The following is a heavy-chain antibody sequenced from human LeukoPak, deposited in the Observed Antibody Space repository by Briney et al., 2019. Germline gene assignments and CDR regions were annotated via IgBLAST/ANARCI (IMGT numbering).Heavy chain of an antibody. CDR1: GGTFSNYT. J-gene: IGHJ1*01. CDR3: ARAYYYDSSGYRAEYFHH. Sequence: ASVKVSCKASGGTFSNYTINWVRQAPGQGLEWMGRIIPILGVVNYAQKFQGRVTITADKSTSTAYMELSSLRSEDTAMYYCARAYYYDSSGYRAEYFHHWGQGTLVTVSS. V-gene: IGHV1-69*02. CDR2: IIPILGVV. D-gene: IGHD3-22*01.